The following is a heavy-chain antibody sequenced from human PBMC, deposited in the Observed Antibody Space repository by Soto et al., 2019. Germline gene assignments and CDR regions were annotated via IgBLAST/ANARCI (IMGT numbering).Heavy chain of an antibody. CDR3: ARDRAFLLEWFGEIKSGGMDF. Sequence: LRLSCAASGFTFSSYGMNWVRQAPGKGLEWVSYISSSGSTIYYADSVKGRFTISRDNAKNSLYLQMNSLRAEDTAGYYCARDRAFLLEWFGEIKSGGMDFWGQGTTVTVSS. CDR1: GFTFSSYG. CDR2: ISSSGSTI. J-gene: IGHJ6*02. V-gene: IGHV3-48*03. D-gene: IGHD3-10*01.